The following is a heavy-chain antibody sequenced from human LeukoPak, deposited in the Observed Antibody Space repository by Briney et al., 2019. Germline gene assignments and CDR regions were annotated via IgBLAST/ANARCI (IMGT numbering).Heavy chain of an antibody. CDR2: LYGAGST. Sequence: GGSLRLSCAASGFNVSSNYMSWVRQAPGKGLEWVSVLYGAGSTYYADSVKGRFTISRHDSQNTLFLQMNSLRAEDTAVYYCARGGTPGFSTGRVDYWGQGTLVTVSS. J-gene: IGHJ4*02. V-gene: IGHV3-53*04. D-gene: IGHD6-19*01. CDR3: ARGGTPGFSTGRVDY. CDR1: GFNVSSNY.